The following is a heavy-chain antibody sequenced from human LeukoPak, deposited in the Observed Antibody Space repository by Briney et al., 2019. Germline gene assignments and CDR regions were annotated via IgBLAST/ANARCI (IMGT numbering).Heavy chain of an antibody. CDR3: AKAHPQIRYFAGPDAFDI. Sequence: GGSLRLSCAASGFTFRSYAMSWVRQAPGKGLEWVSTISGSGGTTYDADSVKGRFTISRDNSNFTLYLRINSLRAEDTAVYYCAKAHPQIRYFAGPDAFDIWGQGTMVTVSS. CDR1: GFTFRSYA. CDR2: ISGSGGTT. D-gene: IGHD3-9*01. V-gene: IGHV3-23*01. J-gene: IGHJ3*02.